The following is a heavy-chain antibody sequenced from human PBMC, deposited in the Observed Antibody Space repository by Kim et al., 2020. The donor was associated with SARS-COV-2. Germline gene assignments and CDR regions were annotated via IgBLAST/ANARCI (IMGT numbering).Heavy chain of an antibody. J-gene: IGHJ6*02. V-gene: IGHV3-21*01. CDR1: GFTFSSYS. Sequence: GGSLRLSCAASGFTFSSYSMNWVRQAPGKGLEWVSSISSSSSYIYYADSVKGRFTISRDNAKNSLYLQMNSLRAEDTAVYYCAKEVGARGGYYYYGMDVWGQGTTVTVSS. D-gene: IGHD1-26*01. CDR3: AKEVGARGGYYYYGMDV. CDR2: ISSSSSYI.